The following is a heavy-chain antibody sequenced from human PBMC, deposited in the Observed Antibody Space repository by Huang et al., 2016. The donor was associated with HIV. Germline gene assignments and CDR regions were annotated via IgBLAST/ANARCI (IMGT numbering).Heavy chain of an antibody. CDR3: AREIMISFGGPFDS. Sequence: QVQLEQWGAGLLKPSETLSLTCAVYGGSFSGYFWNWIRQSPGKGLEWIGQINHAGVTDYNPSLKSRATISVDTSKNQFSLKLTSVTAADTAIYYCAREIMISFGGPFDSWGHGNPVTVSS. CDR1: GGSFSGYF. V-gene: IGHV4-34*02. J-gene: IGHJ5*01. D-gene: IGHD3-16*01. CDR2: INHAGVT.